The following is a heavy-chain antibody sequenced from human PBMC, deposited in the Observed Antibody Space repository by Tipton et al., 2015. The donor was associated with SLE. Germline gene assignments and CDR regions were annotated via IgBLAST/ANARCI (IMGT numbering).Heavy chain of an antibody. D-gene: IGHD3-16*02. CDR1: GDSVSSTNYY. V-gene: IGHV4-39*07. CDR3: ARRDNFWGSYRRAHPYFDL. Sequence: TLSLTCTVSGDSVSSTNYYWAWIRQPPGKGLEWVGTIFNTGTTYYNSSLKSRVTISVDTSQTQFSLKLTSVAAADTAVYYCARRDNFWGSYRRAHPYFDLWGQGALVTVSS. CDR2: IFNTGTT. J-gene: IGHJ4*02.